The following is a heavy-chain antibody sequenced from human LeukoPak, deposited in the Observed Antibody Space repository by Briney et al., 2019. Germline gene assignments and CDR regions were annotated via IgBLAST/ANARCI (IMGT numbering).Heavy chain of an antibody. J-gene: IGHJ6*03. D-gene: IGHD1-26*01. CDR3: ARGIGKGDYYYYYYMDV. CDR2: IYHTGST. Sequence: KTSQTLSLTCTVSGGSISSGDHYWSWIRQPPGKGLEWIGYIYHTGSTHYNPSLKSRVTISIDRSKNQFSLKLNSVTAADTAVYFCARGIGKGDYYYYYYMDVWGKGTTVTVSS. CDR1: GGSISSGDHY. V-gene: IGHV4-30-2*01.